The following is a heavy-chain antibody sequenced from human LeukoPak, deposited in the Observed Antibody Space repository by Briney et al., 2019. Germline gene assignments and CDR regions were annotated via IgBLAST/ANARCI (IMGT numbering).Heavy chain of an antibody. V-gene: IGHV3-7*03. CDR2: IKQDGSEK. Sequence: GGSLRLSCAASGFTFSSYSMSWVRQAPGKGLEWVTNIKQDGSEKYYVDSVKGRFTISRDNAKNSLYLQMNSLRAEDMALYYCAKGPWEQQSYDWYFDLWGRGTLVTVSS. D-gene: IGHD6-13*01. CDR3: AKGPWEQQSYDWYFDL. CDR1: GFTFSSYS. J-gene: IGHJ2*01.